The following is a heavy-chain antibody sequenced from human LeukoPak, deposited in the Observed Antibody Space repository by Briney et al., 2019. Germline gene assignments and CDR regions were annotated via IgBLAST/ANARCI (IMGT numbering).Heavy chain of an antibody. CDR2: IYYSGST. CDR3: ARHRYDTSPVPKYYYYYMDV. CDR1: GGSISSYY. J-gene: IGHJ6*03. V-gene: IGHV4-59*08. D-gene: IGHD2-2*01. Sequence: PSETLSLTCTVSGGSISSYYWSWIRQPPGKGLEWIGYIYYSGSTNYNPSLKSRVTISVDTSKNQFSLKLSSVTAADTAVYYCARHRYDTSPVPKYYYYYMDVWGKGTTVTVSS.